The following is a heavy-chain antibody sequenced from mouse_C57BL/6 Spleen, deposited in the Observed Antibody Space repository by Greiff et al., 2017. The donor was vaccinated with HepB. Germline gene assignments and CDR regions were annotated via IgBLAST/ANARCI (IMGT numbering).Heavy chain of an antibody. V-gene: IGHV2-4*01. CDR1: GFSLTSYG. CDR2: IWSGGST. J-gene: IGHJ3*01. D-gene: IGHD2-4*01. Sequence: VQGVESGPGLVQPSQSLSITCTVSGFSLTSYGVHWVRQPPGKGLEWLGVIWSGGSTDYNAAFISRLSISKDNSKSQVFFKMNSLQADDTAIYYCAKNPYDYDGAWFAYWGQGTLVTVSA. CDR3: AKNPYDYDGAWFAY.